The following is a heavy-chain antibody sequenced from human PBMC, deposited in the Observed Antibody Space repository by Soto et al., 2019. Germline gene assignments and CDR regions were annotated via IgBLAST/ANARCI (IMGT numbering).Heavy chain of an antibody. CDR3: ANIEITYGGVVRDDALDV. CDR2: IYWDDDR. J-gene: IGHJ3*01. CDR1: GFSLNTGGVG. V-gene: IGHV2-5*02. Sequence: SGPTLVNPTQTLTLTCTFSGFSLNTGGVGVGWIRQPPGKALEWLALIYWDDDRRYHPSLKSRLTLTKDTSRHQVVLTMTNMDPVDTPTYYCANIEITYGGVVRDDALDVWGQGTMVTVSS. D-gene: IGHD3-16*01.